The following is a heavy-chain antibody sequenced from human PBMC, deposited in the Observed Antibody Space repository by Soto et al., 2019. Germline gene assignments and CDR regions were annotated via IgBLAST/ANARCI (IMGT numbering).Heavy chain of an antibody. J-gene: IGHJ6*03. D-gene: IGHD3-3*01. CDR2: ISAYNGNT. V-gene: IGHV1-18*01. CDR3: AREIPRGGSYYDFWSGPSPVYYYYMDV. Sequence: ASVKVSCKASGYTFTSYGISWVRQAPGQGLEWMGWISAYNGNTNYAQKLQGRVTMTTDTSTSTAYMELRSLRSDDTAVYYCAREIPRGGSYYDFWSGPSPVYYYYMDVWGKGTTVTVSS. CDR1: GYTFTSYG.